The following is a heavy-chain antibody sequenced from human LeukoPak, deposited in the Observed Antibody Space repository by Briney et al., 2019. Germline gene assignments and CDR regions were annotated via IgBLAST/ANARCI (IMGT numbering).Heavy chain of an antibody. CDR1: GGSISSYY. J-gene: IGHJ4*02. Sequence: PSDTLSLTCTVSGGSISSYYWSWIRQPPGKGLEWIGYIFYSGNTNYNPSLKSRVTVSVDTSKNQFSLKLSSVTAADTAVYYCARDQLGLAGGAFDYWGQGTLITVSS. D-gene: IGHD2-2*01. CDR3: ARDQLGLAGGAFDY. CDR2: IFYSGNT. V-gene: IGHV4-59*01.